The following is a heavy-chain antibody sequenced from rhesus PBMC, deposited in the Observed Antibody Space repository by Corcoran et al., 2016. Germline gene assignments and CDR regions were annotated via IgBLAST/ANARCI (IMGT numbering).Heavy chain of an antibody. D-gene: IGHD6-31*01. Sequence: QVQLQESGPGLVKPSETLSLTCAVSGGSISSNYWSWIRQPPGKGLEWIGRMQVRGGTHTYNHTLKSRCTIPTVTSKNQFFVKLSAVTAADSAFYYCARNRWEQRLVTYFDYWVQGVLVTVSS. V-gene: IGHV4-147*01. CDR2: MQVRGGTH. CDR3: ARNRWEQRLVTYFDY. CDR1: GGSISSNY. J-gene: IGHJ4*01.